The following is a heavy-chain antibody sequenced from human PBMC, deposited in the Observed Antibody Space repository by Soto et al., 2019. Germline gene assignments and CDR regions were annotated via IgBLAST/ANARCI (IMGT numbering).Heavy chain of an antibody. J-gene: IGHJ6*02. CDR3: ARDRGYSTVTTNGMDV. Sequence: QVQLVQSGAEVKKPGSSVKVSCKASGGTFSSYTISWVRQAPGQGLEWMGRIIPILGIANYAQKFQGRVTITXXKXTXXAYMELSSLRSEDTAVYYCARDRGYSTVTTNGMDVWGQGTTVTVSS. CDR1: GGTFSSYT. V-gene: IGHV1-69*08. CDR2: IIPILGIA. D-gene: IGHD4-17*01.